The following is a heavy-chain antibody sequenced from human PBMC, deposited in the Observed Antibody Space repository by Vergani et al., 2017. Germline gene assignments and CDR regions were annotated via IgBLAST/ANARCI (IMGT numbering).Heavy chain of an antibody. CDR3: ARDRYDFWSGYIMGGMDV. D-gene: IGHD3-3*01. CDR1: GFTFSSYA. CDR2: ISGSGGST. J-gene: IGHJ6*02. Sequence: EVQLLESGGGLVQPGGSLRLSCAASGFTFSSYAMSWVRQAPGKGLEWVSAISGSGGSTYYADSVKGRFTISRDNSKNTLYLQMNSLRAEDTAVYYCARDRYDFWSGYIMGGMDVWGQGTTVTVSS. V-gene: IGHV3-23*01.